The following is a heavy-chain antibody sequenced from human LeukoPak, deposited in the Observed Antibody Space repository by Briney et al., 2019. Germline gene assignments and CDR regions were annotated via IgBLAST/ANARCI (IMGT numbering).Heavy chain of an antibody. D-gene: IGHD2-2*01. CDR1: GYTFTGYY. J-gene: IGHJ6*03. V-gene: IGHV1-2*02. CDR3: ARDFRVVVPAAHRYYYYYYMDV. CDR2: INPNSGGT. Sequence: ASVKVSCKASGYTFTGYYMHWVRQAPGQGLEWMGWINPNSGGTNYAQKFQGRVTMTRDTSISTAYMELSRLRSDDTAVYYCARDFRVVVPAAHRYYYYYYMDVWGKGTTVTISS.